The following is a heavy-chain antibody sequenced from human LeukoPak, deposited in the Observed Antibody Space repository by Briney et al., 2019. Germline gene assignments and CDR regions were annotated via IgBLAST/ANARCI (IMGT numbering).Heavy chain of an antibody. D-gene: IGHD2-21*01. Sequence: TGGSLRLSCAASGFSFNGYWMAWVRQAPGKGLEWVANIKKDGSEQYYMDSVKGRFTISRDNAKNSLYLQMNSLRADDTAVYYCARDRIVEETGYLDYWGRGTLVTVSS. V-gene: IGHV3-7*01. CDR2: IKKDGSEQ. CDR1: GFSFNGYW. CDR3: ARDRIVEETGYLDY. J-gene: IGHJ4*02.